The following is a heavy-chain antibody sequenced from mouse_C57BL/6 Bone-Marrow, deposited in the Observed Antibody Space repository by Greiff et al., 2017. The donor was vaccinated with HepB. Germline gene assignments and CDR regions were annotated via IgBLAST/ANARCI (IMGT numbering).Heavy chain of an antibody. J-gene: IGHJ3*01. Sequence: QVQLQQSGPELVKPGASVKLSCKASGYTLTSYDINWVKQRPGQGLEWIGWIYPRDGSTKYNEKFKGKATLTVDTSSSTAYMELHSLTSEDSAVYFCAILYGNYRAWFAYWGQGTLVTVSA. CDR1: GYTLTSYD. CDR2: IYPRDGST. CDR3: AILYGNYRAWFAY. D-gene: IGHD2-1*01. V-gene: IGHV1-85*01.